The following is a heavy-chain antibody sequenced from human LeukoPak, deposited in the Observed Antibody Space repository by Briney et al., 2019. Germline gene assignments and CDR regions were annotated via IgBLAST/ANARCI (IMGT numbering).Heavy chain of an antibody. CDR3: AGKAVAGPYFDY. V-gene: IGHV4-59*04. CDR1: GGSISSYY. CDR2: IYPSGTT. J-gene: IGHJ4*02. Sequence: PSETLSLTCTVSGGSISSYYWSWIRQSPGKGLEWIGNIYPSGTTYYNPSLKTRVTISVDTSKNQFSLKLTSVTAADTAVYYCAGKAVAGPYFDYWGQGTLVTVSS. D-gene: IGHD6-19*01.